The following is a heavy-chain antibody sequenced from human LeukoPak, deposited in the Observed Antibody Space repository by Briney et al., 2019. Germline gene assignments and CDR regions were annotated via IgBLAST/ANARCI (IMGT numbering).Heavy chain of an antibody. D-gene: IGHD3-22*01. CDR1: GFTFSSYS. V-gene: IGHV3-48*02. Sequence: GGSLRLSCAASGFTFSSYSMNWVRQAPGKGLEWVSYISSSSSTIYYADSVKGRFTVSRDNAKNSLYLQMNSLRDEDTAVYYCARDWGYYYDSSGPFDYWGQGTLVTVSS. J-gene: IGHJ4*02. CDR3: ARDWGYYYDSSGPFDY. CDR2: ISSSSSTI.